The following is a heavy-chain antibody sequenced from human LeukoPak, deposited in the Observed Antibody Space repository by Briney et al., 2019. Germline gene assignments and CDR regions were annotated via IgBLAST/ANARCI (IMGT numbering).Heavy chain of an antibody. CDR2: INHSGST. V-gene: IGHV4-34*01. J-gene: IGHJ4*02. D-gene: IGHD3-22*01. CDR3: HYDSSSYSPEFDY. Sequence: PSETLSLTCAVYGGSFSGYYWSWIRQPPGKGLEWIGEINHSGSTNYDPSLKSRVTISVDTSKNQFSLKLSSVTAADTAVYYCHYDSSSYSPEFDYWGQGTLVTVSS. CDR1: GGSFSGYY.